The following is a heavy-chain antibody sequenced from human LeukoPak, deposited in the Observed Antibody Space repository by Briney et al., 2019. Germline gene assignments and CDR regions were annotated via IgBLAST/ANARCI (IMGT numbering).Heavy chain of an antibody. J-gene: IGHJ3*01. V-gene: IGHV3-73*01. Sequence: GGSLRLSCAASGFTLSGSGIHWVRQSSGKGLEWVGRIRSQANNYATAYAASVRGRFTVSRDDSRNTAYMQMNSLKTEDTAVYYCTSLTPDSSDSHSFDVWGQGTVVTVSS. CDR2: IRSQANNYAT. D-gene: IGHD3-22*01. CDR1: GFTLSGSG. CDR3: TSLTPDSSDSHSFDV.